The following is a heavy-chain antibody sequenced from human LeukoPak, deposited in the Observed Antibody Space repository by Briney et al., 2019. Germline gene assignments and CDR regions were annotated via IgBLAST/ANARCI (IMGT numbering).Heavy chain of an antibody. CDR2: IKRDGSEK. Sequence: GSLRLSCAASGFTLSSYWMSWVRQAPGKGLEWVANIKRDGSEKYYVDSVKGRFTISRDNAKNSLYLQMNSLRAEDTAVFYCAREMSGGSCFDYWGQGTLVTVSS. V-gene: IGHV3-7*01. J-gene: IGHJ4*02. CDR3: AREMSGGSCFDY. D-gene: IGHD2-15*01. CDR1: GFTLSSYW.